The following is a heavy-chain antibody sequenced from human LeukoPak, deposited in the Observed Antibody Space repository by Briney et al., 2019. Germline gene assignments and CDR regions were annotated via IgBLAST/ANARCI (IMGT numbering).Heavy chain of an antibody. D-gene: IGHD1-26*01. CDR3: AKDRLGAMMYFDF. Sequence: GGSLRLSCAASGFTFSSYSMNWVRQAPGKGLEWVSAISGSGGSTYYADSVKGRVTISRDNSKNTLYLQVNSLRVEDTAVYYCAKDRLGAMMYFDFWGQGTLVTVSS. V-gene: IGHV3-23*01. J-gene: IGHJ4*02. CDR1: GFTFSSYS. CDR2: ISGSGGST.